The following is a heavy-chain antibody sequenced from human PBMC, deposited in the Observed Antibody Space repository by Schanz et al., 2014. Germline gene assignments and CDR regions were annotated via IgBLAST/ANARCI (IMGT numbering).Heavy chain of an antibody. CDR1: GFTFSKYG. CDR3: ARDRQQLVGRIGYYYGMDV. J-gene: IGHJ6*02. V-gene: IGHV3-33*01. Sequence: QVQLVESGGCVVQPGRSLRLSCAASGFTFSKYGMHWVRQAPGKGLEWVAVIWYDGSNKDYADSVKGRFTISRDNAKGSVYLQMNSLRAEDTAVYYCARDRQQLVGRIGYYYGMDVWGQGTTVTVSS. CDR2: IWYDGSNK. D-gene: IGHD6-13*01.